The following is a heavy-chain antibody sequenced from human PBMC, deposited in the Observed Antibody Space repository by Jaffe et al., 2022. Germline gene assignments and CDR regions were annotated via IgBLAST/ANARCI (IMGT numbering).Heavy chain of an antibody. D-gene: IGHD4-17*01. J-gene: IGHJ3*02. CDR1: GFTFDDYA. Sequence: EVQLVESGGVVVQPGGSLRLSCAASGFTFDDYAMHWVRQAPGKGLEWVSLISWDGGSTYYADSVKGRFTISRDNSKNSLYLQMNSLRAEDTALYYCAKDRDDYGGKGDAFDIWGQGTMVTVSS. V-gene: IGHV3-43D*04. CDR2: ISWDGGST. CDR3: AKDRDDYGGKGDAFDI.